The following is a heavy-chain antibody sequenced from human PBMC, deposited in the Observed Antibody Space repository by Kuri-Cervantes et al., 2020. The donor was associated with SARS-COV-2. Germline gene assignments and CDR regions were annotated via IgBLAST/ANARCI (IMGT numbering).Heavy chain of an antibody. D-gene: IGHD7-27*01. V-gene: IGHV3-30-3*01. Sequence: GESLKISCAASGFTFSGYAMHWVRQAPGKGLEWVAVISYDGSNKYYADSVKGRFTISRDNSKNTLYLQMNSLRAEDTAVYYCARELNWEPPSFDYWGQGTLVTVSS. CDR2: ISYDGSNK. J-gene: IGHJ4*02. CDR3: ARELNWEPPSFDY. CDR1: GFTFSGYA.